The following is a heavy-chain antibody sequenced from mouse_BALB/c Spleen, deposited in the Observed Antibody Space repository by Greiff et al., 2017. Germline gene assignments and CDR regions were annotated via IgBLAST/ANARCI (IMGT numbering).Heavy chain of an antibody. CDR3: AALDGYYSWFAY. CDR1: GFNIKDTY. V-gene: IGHV14-3*02. D-gene: IGHD2-3*01. CDR2: IDPANGNT. Sequence: EVKLQQSGAELVKPGASVKLSCTASGFNIKDTYMHWVKQRPEQGLEWIGRIDPANGNTKYDPKFQGKATITADTSSNTAYLQLSSLTSEDTAVYYCAALDGYYSWFAYWGQGTLVTVSA. J-gene: IGHJ3*01.